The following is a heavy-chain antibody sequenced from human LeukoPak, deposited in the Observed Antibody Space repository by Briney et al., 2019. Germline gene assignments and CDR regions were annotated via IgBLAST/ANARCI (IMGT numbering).Heavy chain of an antibody. CDR2: IIPILGIA. D-gene: IGHD3-16*02. J-gene: IGHJ4*02. CDR3: ASGPMITFGGVIVTDYFDY. V-gene: IGHV1-69*04. Sequence: GASVKVSCKASGGTFSSYAISWVRQAPGQGLEWMGRIIPILGIANYAQKFQGRVTITADKSTSTAYMELSSLRSEDTAVYYCASGPMITFGGVIVTDYFDYWGQGTLVTVSS. CDR1: GGTFSSYA.